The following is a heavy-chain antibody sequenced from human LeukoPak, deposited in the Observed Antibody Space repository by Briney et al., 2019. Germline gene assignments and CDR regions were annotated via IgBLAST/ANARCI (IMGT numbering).Heavy chain of an antibody. V-gene: IGHV3-23*01. CDR2: ISGSGGST. D-gene: IGHD3-9*01. Sequence: GGSLRLSCAASGFTFSSYAMSWVRQAPGKGLEWVSAISGSGGSTYYADSVKGRFTISRENSKNTLWLQMNSLRAEDTAVYYCARLHYDVLTGPFDYWGQGTLVTASS. CDR1: GFTFSSYA. J-gene: IGHJ4*02. CDR3: ARLHYDVLTGPFDY.